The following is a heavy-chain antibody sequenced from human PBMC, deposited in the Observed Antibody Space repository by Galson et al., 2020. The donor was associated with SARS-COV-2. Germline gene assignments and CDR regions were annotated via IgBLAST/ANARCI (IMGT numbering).Heavy chain of an antibody. V-gene: IGHV2-70*11. CDR2: IDWDDDK. Sequence: ESGPTLVKPTQTLTLTCTFSGFSLSTSGMCVSWIRQPPGKALEWLARIDWDDDKYYSTSLKTRLTISKDTSKNQVVLTMTNMDPVDTATYYCARSPFPTNGDYYYYGMDVWGQGPTVTVSS. CDR3: ARSPFPTNGDYYYYGMDV. D-gene: IGHD1-1*01. CDR1: GFSLSTSGMC. J-gene: IGHJ6*02.